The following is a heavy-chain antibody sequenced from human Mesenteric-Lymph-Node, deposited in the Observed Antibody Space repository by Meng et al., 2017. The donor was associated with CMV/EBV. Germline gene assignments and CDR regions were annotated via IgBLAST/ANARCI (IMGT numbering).Heavy chain of an antibody. CDR1: GGSISSGNYY. V-gene: IGHV4-39*01. CDR2: IYYSGNT. CDR3: ARLTITIFGVVIGADY. J-gene: IGHJ4*02. Sequence: SETLSLTCTVSGGSISSGNYYWGWIRQSPGKGLGWIANIYYSGNTYYNPSLKSRVTLSVDTSKNQFSLKWSSVTAADTAVYYCARLTITIFGVVIGADYWGQGTLVTVSS. D-gene: IGHD3-3*01.